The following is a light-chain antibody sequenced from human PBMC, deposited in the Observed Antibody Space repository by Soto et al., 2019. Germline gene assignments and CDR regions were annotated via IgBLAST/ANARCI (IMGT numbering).Light chain of an antibody. V-gene: IGKV1-5*03. CDR3: QQYNTYRT. CDR2: KAS. CDR1: QSISSW. J-gene: IGKJ1*01. Sequence: DIQMTQSPSTLSSSVGERVTITCRASQSISSWLAWYQQKPGKAPKLLIYKASTFGGGVPSRFSGSGSGTEFTLTISSLQPDDFATYYCQQYNTYRTFGQGTKVEIK.